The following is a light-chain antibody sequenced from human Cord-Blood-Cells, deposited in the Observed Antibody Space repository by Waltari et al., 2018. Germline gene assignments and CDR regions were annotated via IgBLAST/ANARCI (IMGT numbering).Light chain of an antibody. Sequence: QSVLTQPPSVSGAPGQRVTISCTGSSSNIGAGYDVHWYQQLPGTAPKLLIYGNSNRPSGGPDRFSGSKSGTCASLAITGLQAEDEADYYCQSYDSSLSGSEVVFGGGTKLTVL. J-gene: IGLJ2*01. CDR3: QSYDSSLSGSEVV. CDR2: GNS. CDR1: SSNIGAGYD. V-gene: IGLV1-40*01.